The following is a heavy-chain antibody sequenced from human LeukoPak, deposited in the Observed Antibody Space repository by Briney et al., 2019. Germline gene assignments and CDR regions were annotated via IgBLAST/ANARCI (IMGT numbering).Heavy chain of an antibody. J-gene: IGHJ4*02. V-gene: IGHV3-48*01. CDR2: ISSSSSTI. Sequence: AGGSLRLSCAASGFTFSSYSMNWVRKAPGKGLEWVSYISSSSSTIYYADSVKGRFTISRDNAKNSLYLQMNSLRAEDTAVYYCAALRGGIDYWGQGTLVTVSS. CDR1: GFTFSSYS. CDR3: AALRGGIDY. D-gene: IGHD2-15*01.